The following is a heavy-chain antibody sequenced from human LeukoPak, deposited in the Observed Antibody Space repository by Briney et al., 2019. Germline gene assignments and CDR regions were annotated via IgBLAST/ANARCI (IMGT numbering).Heavy chain of an antibody. V-gene: IGHV4-61*02. CDR2: IYTSGST. CDR1: GGSISSGSYY. Sequence: PSETLSLTCTASGGSISSGSYYWSWIRQPAGKGLEWIGRIYTSGSTNYNPSLKSRVTISVDTSKNQFSLKLSSVTAADTAVYYCARERRVRGVVIAYDAFDIWGQGTMVTVSS. J-gene: IGHJ3*02. CDR3: ARERRVRGVVIAYDAFDI. D-gene: IGHD2-21*01.